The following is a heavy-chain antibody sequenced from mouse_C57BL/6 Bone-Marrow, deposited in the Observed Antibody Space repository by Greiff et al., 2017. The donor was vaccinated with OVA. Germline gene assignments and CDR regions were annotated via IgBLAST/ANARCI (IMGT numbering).Heavy chain of an antibody. CDR1: GFTFSDYY. CDR2: MHSYCSST. Sequence: EVQVVESEGGLVQPGSSMELSCTASGFTFSDYYMAVVGQVPENVLEWVAKMHSYCSSTYYLDSLKSRFIISRDNAKNILYLQMSSLKSEDTATDYCARGWGYYDYFDYWGQGTTLTVSS. V-gene: IGHV5-16*01. CDR3: ARGWGYYDYFDY. D-gene: IGHD2-3*01. J-gene: IGHJ2*01.